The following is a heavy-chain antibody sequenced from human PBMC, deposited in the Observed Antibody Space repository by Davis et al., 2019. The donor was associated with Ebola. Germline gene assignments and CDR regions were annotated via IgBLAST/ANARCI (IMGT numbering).Heavy chain of an antibody. CDR2: IWYDGRNK. CDR1: GFTFSSYG. CDR3: ARVELEYCSGGSCYSGYFDL. V-gene: IGHV3-30*19. D-gene: IGHD2-15*01. Sequence: PGGSLRLSCAASGFTFSSYGMHWVRQAPGKGLEWVAVIWYDGRNKYYADSVKGRFAISRDNSTNTLYLQMNSLRAEDTAVYYCARVELEYCSGGSCYSGYFDLWGRGTLVTVSS. J-gene: IGHJ2*01.